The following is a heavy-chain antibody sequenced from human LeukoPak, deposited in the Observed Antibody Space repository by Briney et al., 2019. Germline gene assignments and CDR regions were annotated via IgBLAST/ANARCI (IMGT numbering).Heavy chain of an antibody. Sequence: PSETLSLTCTVSGGSISSSSSYWGWIRQPPGKGLEWIGSIYYSGSTYYNPSLKSRVTISVDTSKNQFSLKVSSVTAADTAVYYCARASYGDPRDCWFDPWGQGTLVTVSS. D-gene: IGHD4-17*01. CDR3: ARASYGDPRDCWFDP. CDR1: GGSISSSSSY. CDR2: IYYSGST. J-gene: IGHJ5*02. V-gene: IGHV4-39*07.